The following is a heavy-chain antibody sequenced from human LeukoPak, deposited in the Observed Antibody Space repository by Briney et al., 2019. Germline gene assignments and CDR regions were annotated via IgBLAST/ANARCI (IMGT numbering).Heavy chain of an antibody. CDR2: SNSDGSST. V-gene: IGHV3-74*01. CDR3: AREGDYPFDY. J-gene: IGHJ4*02. D-gene: IGHD4-17*01. Sequence: PGGSLRLSCAASGFTSSSYWMHWVRQAPGKGLVWVSRSNSDGSSTNYADSVKGRFTISRDNAKNTLYLQMNSLRAEDTAVYYCAREGDYPFDYWGQGTLVTVSS. CDR1: GFTSSSYW.